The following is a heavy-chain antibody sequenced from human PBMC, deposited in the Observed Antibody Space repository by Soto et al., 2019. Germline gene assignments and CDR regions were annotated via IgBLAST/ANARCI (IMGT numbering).Heavy chain of an antibody. CDR1: GFTFSSYA. CDR3: ASEVLDRIDY. V-gene: IGHV3-30-3*01. D-gene: IGHD3-3*01. CDR2: ISYDGSNE. Sequence: QVELVESGGGVVQPGRSLRLSCAASGFTFSSYAMHWVRQAPGKGLEWVAVISYDGSNEYYADSVKGRVTISRDNSKNTQYMRVNSLRAEDRGVYYCASEVLDRIDYWGQGNLVTVCS. J-gene: IGHJ4*02.